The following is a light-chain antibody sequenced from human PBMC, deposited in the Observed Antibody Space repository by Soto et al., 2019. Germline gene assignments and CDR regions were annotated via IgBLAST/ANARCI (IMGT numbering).Light chain of an antibody. J-gene: IGKJ1*01. CDR1: RTLLRGY. CDR2: DVS. CDR3: QNYDGSWT. Sequence: QSPATVSLSPGETATLSCGASRTLLRGYLAWYQQRPGLAPRLIIYDVSRRATGIPDRFSGSGSGTEVTLSILRVGPVEFAVDECQNYDGSWTFGQGTKVDIK. V-gene: IGKV3D-20*01.